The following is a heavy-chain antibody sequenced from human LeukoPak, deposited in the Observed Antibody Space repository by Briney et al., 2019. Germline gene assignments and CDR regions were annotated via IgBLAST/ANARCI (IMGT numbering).Heavy chain of an antibody. V-gene: IGHV3-48*03. CDR2: ISSSGSTI. CDR1: GFTFSSYE. CDR3: AKETGWGITGSSFDY. J-gene: IGHJ4*02. D-gene: IGHD1-14*01. Sequence: PGGSLRLSCAASGFTFSSYEMNWVRQAPGKGLEWVSYISSSGSTIYYADSVKGRFTISRDNAKNSLYLQMNSLRAEETAVYYCAKETGWGITGSSFDYCGQGTLVTVSS.